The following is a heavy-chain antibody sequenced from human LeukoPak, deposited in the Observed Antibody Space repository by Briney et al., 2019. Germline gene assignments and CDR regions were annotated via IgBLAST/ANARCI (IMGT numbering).Heavy chain of an antibody. CDR3: ARDYYTAMATDI. Sequence: SETLSLTCTVSGGSISSYYWSWIRQPPGKGLEWIGYIYNSGSTNYNPSLKSRVTISVDTSKNRFSLKLSSVTAADTAVYYCARDYYTAMATDIWGQGTMVTVSS. CDR2: IYNSGST. D-gene: IGHD5-18*01. J-gene: IGHJ3*02. V-gene: IGHV4-59*12. CDR1: GGSISSYY.